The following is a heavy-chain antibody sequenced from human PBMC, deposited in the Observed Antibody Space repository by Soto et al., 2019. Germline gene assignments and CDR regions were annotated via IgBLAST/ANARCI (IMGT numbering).Heavy chain of an antibody. CDR1: GFTFSSYG. J-gene: IGHJ4*02. CDR2: IWYDGSNK. CDR3: ARVGYSSGWYGFDY. D-gene: IGHD6-19*01. V-gene: IGHV3-33*01. Sequence: QVQLVESGGGVVQPGRSLRLSCAASGFTFSSYGMHWVRQAPGKGLEWVAVIWYDGSNKYYADSVKGRFTISRDNSKNTLYLQMNSLRAEDTAVYYCARVGYSSGWYGFDYWGQGTLVTVSS.